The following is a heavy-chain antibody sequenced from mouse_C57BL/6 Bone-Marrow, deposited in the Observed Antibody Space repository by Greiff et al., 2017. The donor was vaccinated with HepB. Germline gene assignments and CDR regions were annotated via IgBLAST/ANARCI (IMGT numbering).Heavy chain of an antibody. Sequence: VQLKESGGGLVQPGESLKLSCESNEYEFPSHDMSWVRKTPEKRLELVAAINSDGGSTYYPDTMERRFIISRDNTKKTLYLQMSSLRSEDTALYYCARRGDYGSSPHWYFDVWGTGTTVTVSS. D-gene: IGHD1-1*01. CDR1: EYEFPSHD. J-gene: IGHJ1*03. CDR3: ARRGDYGSSPHWYFDV. CDR2: INSDGGST. V-gene: IGHV5-2*01.